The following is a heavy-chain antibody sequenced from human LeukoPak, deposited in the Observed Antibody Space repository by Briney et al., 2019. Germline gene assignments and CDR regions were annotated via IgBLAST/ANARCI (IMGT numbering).Heavy chain of an antibody. D-gene: IGHD4-17*01. Sequence: GGSLRLSCAASGFSFSEKYMCWVRQAPGKGLEWNGRIKNKHEGGTTHYAPPVKGRFTISRDDSRNTLYLQMNNMNTEDTAVYYCCFGDYGDFWGQGTLVTVSS. J-gene: IGHJ4*02. CDR3: CFGDYGDF. V-gene: IGHV3-15*05. CDR1: GFSFSEKY. CDR2: IKNKHEGGTT.